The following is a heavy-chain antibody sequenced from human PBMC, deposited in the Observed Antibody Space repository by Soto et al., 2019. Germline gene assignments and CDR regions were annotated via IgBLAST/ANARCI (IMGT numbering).Heavy chain of an antibody. D-gene: IGHD4-17*01. CDR2: IIPVLATP. CDR3: ARDSTVTNAFEY. Sequence: QVQLVQSGAEVKKPGSSVKVSCKASGGTFSRSAISWVRQAPGQGLGWMGTIIPVLATPKYAQKFQGRVTITADESTSTVYMELYSLMSEDTAFYYCARDSTVTNAFEYWGQGTLVTVSS. V-gene: IGHV1-69*11. CDR1: GGTFSRSA. J-gene: IGHJ4*02.